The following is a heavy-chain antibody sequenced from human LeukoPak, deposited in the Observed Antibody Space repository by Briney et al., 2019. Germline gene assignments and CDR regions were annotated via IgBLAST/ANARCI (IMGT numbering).Heavy chain of an antibody. CDR2: INHSGST. V-gene: IGHV4-34*01. Sequence: PSETLSLTCAVYGGSFSGYYWSWIRQPPGKGLEWIGEINHSGSTNYNPSLKSRVTISVDASKNQFSLKLSSVTAADTAVYYCASDCSSTSCDYYYGMDVWGQGTTVTVSS. J-gene: IGHJ6*02. D-gene: IGHD2-2*01. CDR1: GGSFSGYY. CDR3: ASDCSSTSCDYYYGMDV.